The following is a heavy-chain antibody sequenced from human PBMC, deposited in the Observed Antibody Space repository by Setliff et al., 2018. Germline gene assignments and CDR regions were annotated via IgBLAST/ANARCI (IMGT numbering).Heavy chain of an antibody. V-gene: IGHV3-7*01. CDR1: GFTFSRYW. CDR3: AREKMATNYCYYYMDV. J-gene: IGHJ6*03. Sequence: GGSLRLSCAASGFTFSRYWMSWVRQAPGKGLEWVANIKQDGSEKYYVDSVKGRFTISRDNAKNSLYLQMNSLRAEDTAVYYCAREKMATNYCYYYMDVWGKGTTVTVSS. CDR2: IKQDGSEK. D-gene: IGHD5-12*01.